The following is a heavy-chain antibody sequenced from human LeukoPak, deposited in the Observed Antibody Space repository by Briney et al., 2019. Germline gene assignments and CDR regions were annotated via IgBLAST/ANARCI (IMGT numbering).Heavy chain of an antibody. V-gene: IGHV3-48*03. CDR3: ARAVRVGATNADY. D-gene: IGHD1-26*01. CDR2: ISSSGSTI. Sequence: PGGSLRLSCAASGFTFSSYEMNWVRQAPGKGLEWVSYISSSGSTIYYADSVKGRFTISRDNAKNSLYLQMNSLRAEDTAVYYCARAVRVGATNADYWGQGTLVTVSS. CDR1: GFTFSSYE. J-gene: IGHJ4*02.